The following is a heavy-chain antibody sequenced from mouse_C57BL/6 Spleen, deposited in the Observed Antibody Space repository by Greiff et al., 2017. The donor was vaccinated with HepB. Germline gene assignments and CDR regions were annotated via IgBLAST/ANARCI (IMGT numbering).Heavy chain of an antibody. J-gene: IGHJ4*01. V-gene: IGHV1-52*01. CDR3: ARSYPHMDD. CDR1: GYTFTSYW. Sequence: QVQLQQPGAELVRPGSSVKLSCKASGYTFTSYWMHWVKQRPIQGLEWIGNIYPSDSETPYNQKFKDKATFTVDKSSSTAYMQLSSLTSEDSAVYYCARSYPHMDDWGQGTSVTVSS. D-gene: IGHD6-5*01. CDR2: IYPSDSET.